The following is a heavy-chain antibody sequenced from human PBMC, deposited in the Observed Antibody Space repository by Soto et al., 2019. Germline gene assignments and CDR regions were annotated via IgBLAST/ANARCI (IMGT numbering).Heavy chain of an antibody. V-gene: IGHV4-38-2*01. Sequence: LSLTCAVSGYSISSGYYWGWIRQPPGKGLEWIGSIYHSGSTYYNPSLKSRVTISVDTSKNQFSLKLSSVTAADTAVYYCARVTQQLDLDYWGQGTLVTVSS. CDR3: ARVTQQLDLDY. D-gene: IGHD6-6*01. CDR2: IYHSGST. CDR1: GYSISSGYY. J-gene: IGHJ4*02.